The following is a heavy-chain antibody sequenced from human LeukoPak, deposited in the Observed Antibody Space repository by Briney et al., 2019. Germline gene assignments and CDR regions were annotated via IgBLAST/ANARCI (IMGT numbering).Heavy chain of an antibody. CDR2: IIPIFGTA. V-gene: IGHV1-69*01. Sequence: GSSVKVSCKASGGTFSSYAISWVRQAPGQGLEWMGGIIPIFGTANYAQKFQGRVTITADESTSTAYMELSSLRSEDTAVYYCAKDFGVHGIAAAGPSFDYWGQGTLVTVSS. CDR1: GGTFSSYA. D-gene: IGHD6-13*01. J-gene: IGHJ4*02. CDR3: AKDFGVHGIAAAGPSFDY.